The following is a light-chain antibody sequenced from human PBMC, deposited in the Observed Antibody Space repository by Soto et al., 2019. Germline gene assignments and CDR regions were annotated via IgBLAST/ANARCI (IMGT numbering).Light chain of an antibody. CDR2: GAS. V-gene: IGKV3-20*01. CDR1: QSVSSSY. CDR3: QQYGSSPLT. Sequence: EIVLTQSPGTLSLSPGERATLSCRASQSVSSSYLAWYQQKPGQAPRLLIYGASTRATGVPDGFSGSGSGTDFTFTISRLESEDFAVYFCQQYGSSPLTFGGGTKVEIK. J-gene: IGKJ4*01.